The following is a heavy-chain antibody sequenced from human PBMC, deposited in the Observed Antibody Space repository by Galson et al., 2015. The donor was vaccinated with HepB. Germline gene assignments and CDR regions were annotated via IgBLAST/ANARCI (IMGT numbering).Heavy chain of an antibody. V-gene: IGHV4-39*07. CDR3: ARGRGRRLVTTYSYYGLDV. J-gene: IGHJ6*02. CDR2: VFNNGKT. CDR1: GGSVSSYNDY. Sequence: SETLSLTCTVSGGSVSSYNDYWAWIRQPPGKRLEWIGSVFNNGKTYYNPSLKSRVTMSVDTSKNQFSLKMTSVTAADTAIYYCARGRGRRLVTTYSYYGLDVWGQGTTVTVSS. D-gene: IGHD4-17*01.